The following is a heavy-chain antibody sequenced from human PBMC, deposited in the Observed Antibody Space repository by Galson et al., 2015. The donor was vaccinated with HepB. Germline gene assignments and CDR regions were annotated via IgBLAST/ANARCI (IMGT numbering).Heavy chain of an antibody. Sequence: SLRLSCAASGFTFTDHYMSWFRQAPGKGLECLSYISSTSSDTNYADSVKGRFTISRDNAKKSLYLQMNDLRVEDTAVYYCVRLLSSYYYYSDFDYWGQGTLVTVSS. CDR3: VRLLSSYYYYSDFDY. CDR1: GFTFTDHY. V-gene: IGHV3-11*03. D-gene: IGHD1-26*01. CDR2: ISSTSSDT. J-gene: IGHJ4*02.